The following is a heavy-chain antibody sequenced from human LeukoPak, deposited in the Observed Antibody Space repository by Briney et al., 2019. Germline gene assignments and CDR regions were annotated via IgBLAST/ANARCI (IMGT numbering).Heavy chain of an antibody. D-gene: IGHD6-6*01. J-gene: IGHJ4*02. V-gene: IGHV4-39*01. CDR1: GGSISSGSDY. Sequence: SETLSLTCSVSGGSISSGSDYWGWLRQPPGKGLEWIGSIFYTGSTSYNPSPKGRVTISGDTSKNQFSLKLSSVTAADTAVYYCAKIPYSRSTYYFDYWGQGTLVTVSS. CDR3: AKIPYSRSTYYFDY. CDR2: IFYTGST.